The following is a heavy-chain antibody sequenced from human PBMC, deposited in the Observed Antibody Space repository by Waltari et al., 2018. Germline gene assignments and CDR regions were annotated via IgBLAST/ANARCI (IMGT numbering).Heavy chain of an antibody. D-gene: IGHD3-16*01. Sequence: EVQLVESGGDLVQPGGSLRLSCVASGFTLSDYWMYWVRQAPGKGLVWGSGINGAGRVTRYADPGKGRFTMSRDNAKNTLFLQMNSLTAEDTAVYYCARVLERSAYPDEYFNRWGQGTLVSVSP. J-gene: IGHJ1*01. CDR3: ARVLERSAYPDEYFNR. CDR1: GFTLSDYW. CDR2: INGAGRVT. V-gene: IGHV3-74*01.